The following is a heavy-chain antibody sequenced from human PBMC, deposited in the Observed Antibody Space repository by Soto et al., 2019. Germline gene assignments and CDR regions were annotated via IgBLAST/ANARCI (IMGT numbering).Heavy chain of an antibody. CDR2: IIPIFGTA. CDR1: GGTFSSYA. D-gene: IGHD6-19*01. V-gene: IGHV1-69*13. J-gene: IGHJ2*01. Sequence: ASVKVSCKASGGTFSSYAISWVRQAPGQGLEWMGGIIPIFGTANYAQKFQGRVTITADESTSTAYMELSSLRSEDTAVYYCARVARPQEYSSGWSRAGNWYFDLWGRGTLVNVSS. CDR3: ARVARPQEYSSGWSRAGNWYFDL.